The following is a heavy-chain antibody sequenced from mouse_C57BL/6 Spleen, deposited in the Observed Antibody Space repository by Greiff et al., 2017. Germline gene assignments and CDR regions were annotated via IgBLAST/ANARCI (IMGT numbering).Heavy chain of an antibody. Sequence: EVQLQQSGPELVKPGDSVKISCKASGYSFTGYFMNWVMQSHGKSLEWIGRINPYNGDTFYNQKFKGKATLTVDKSSSTAHMELRRLTSEDSAVYYCARSRYDPHYAMDYWGQGTSVTVSS. D-gene: IGHD2-3*01. CDR2: INPYNGDT. V-gene: IGHV1-20*01. J-gene: IGHJ4*01. CDR1: GYSFTGYF. CDR3: ARSRYDPHYAMDY.